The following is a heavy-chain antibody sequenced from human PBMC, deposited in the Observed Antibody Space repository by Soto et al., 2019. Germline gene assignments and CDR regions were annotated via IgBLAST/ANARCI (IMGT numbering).Heavy chain of an antibody. V-gene: IGHV1-69*04. Sequence: SVKGCCKASGGTFSSYTISWVRQAPGQGLEWMGRIIPILGIANYAQKFQGRVTITPDKSTSTAYMELSSLRSEDTAVYYCAREVVYYDILTGYLDYWGQGTQATVSS. CDR2: IIPILGIA. D-gene: IGHD3-9*01. CDR1: GGTFSSYT. J-gene: IGHJ4*02. CDR3: AREVVYYDILTGYLDY.